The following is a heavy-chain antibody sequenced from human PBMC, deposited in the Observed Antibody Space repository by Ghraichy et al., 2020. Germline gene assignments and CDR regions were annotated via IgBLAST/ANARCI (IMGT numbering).Heavy chain of an antibody. J-gene: IGHJ5*02. CDR1: GFTFSSYA. CDR3: AKDKRSATAAAGTAFWFDP. Sequence: GGSLRLSCAASGFTFSSYAMSWVRQAPGKGLEWVSAISGSGGSTYYADSVKGRFTISRDNSKNTLYLQMNSLRAEDTAVYYCAKDKRSATAAAGTAFWFDPWGQGTLVTVSS. V-gene: IGHV3-23*01. D-gene: IGHD6-13*01. CDR2: ISGSGGST.